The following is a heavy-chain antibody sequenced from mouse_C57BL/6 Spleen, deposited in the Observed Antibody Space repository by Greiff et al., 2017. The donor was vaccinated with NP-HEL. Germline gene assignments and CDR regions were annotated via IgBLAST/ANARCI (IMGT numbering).Heavy chain of an antibody. V-gene: IGHV1-22*01. Sequence: EVQLQQSGPELVKPGASVKMSCKASGYTFTDYNMHWVKQSHGKSLEWIGYINPNNGGTSYNQQFKGKATLTVNKSSSTAYMERRSLTSEDSAVYYCAREHYDYDVFDYWGQGTTLTVSS. J-gene: IGHJ2*01. CDR3: AREHYDYDVFDY. CDR1: GYTFTDYN. CDR2: INPNNGGT. D-gene: IGHD2-4*01.